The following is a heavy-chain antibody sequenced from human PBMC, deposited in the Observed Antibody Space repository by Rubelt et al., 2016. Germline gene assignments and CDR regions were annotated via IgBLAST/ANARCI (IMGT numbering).Heavy chain of an antibody. V-gene: IGHV4-59*08. D-gene: IGHD1-26*01. CDR3: AGLWIVGTANAFDI. CDR2: ISYTGNT. J-gene: IGHJ3*02. CDR1: GGSIRNYY. Sequence: QVQLQESGPGLVKPSETLSLTCTVSGGSIRNYYWGWIRQSPGKGLEWIGYISYTGNTNYNPSLQSRATISADTSKNQFSLRRSSGTAADTAVYYCAGLWIVGTANAFDIWGQGTMVAVSS.